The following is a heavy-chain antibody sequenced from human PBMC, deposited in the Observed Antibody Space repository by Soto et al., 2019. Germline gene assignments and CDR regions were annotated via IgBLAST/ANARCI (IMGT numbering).Heavy chain of an antibody. CDR2: INHSGST. D-gene: IGHD2-2*01. Sequence: SETLSLTCAVYGGSFSGYYWSWIRQPPGKGLEWIGEINHSGSTIYNPSLMGRVTMSVDMSKNHVFLELTSVTAADTAMYYCAKYCSNLDCHYLYYFDSWGQGTQVTVSS. CDR3: AKYCSNLDCHYLYYFDS. V-gene: IGHV4-34*10. CDR1: GGSFSGYY. J-gene: IGHJ4*02.